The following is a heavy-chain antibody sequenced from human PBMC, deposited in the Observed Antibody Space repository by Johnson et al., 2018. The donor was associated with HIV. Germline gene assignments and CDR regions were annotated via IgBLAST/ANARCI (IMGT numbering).Heavy chain of an antibody. V-gene: IGHV3-7*01. J-gene: IGHJ3*02. CDR2: IKQDGSEK. Sequence: MLLVESGGGVVQPGRSMRLSCAASGFTFSSYAMHWVRQAPGKGLEWVANIKQDGSEKYYVDSVKGRFTISRDNAKNTLYLQMNSMRAEDTAVYYCARDFVGGVPQGAFDIWGQGTMVTVSS. CDR3: ARDFVGGVPQGAFDI. D-gene: IGHD1-1*01. CDR1: GFTFSSYA.